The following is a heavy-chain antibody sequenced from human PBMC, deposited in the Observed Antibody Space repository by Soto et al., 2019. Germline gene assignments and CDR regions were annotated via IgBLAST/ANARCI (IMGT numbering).Heavy chain of an antibody. Sequence: GGSLRLSCAASGFTFSSYGMHWVRQAPGKGLEWVAVISYDGSNKYYADSVKGRFTISRDNSKNTLYLQMNSLRAEDTAVYYCAKSSLRFLEWLLFVGMDVWGQGTTVTVS. J-gene: IGHJ6*02. CDR3: AKSSLRFLEWLLFVGMDV. CDR1: GFTFSSYG. D-gene: IGHD3-3*01. CDR2: ISYDGSNK. V-gene: IGHV3-30*18.